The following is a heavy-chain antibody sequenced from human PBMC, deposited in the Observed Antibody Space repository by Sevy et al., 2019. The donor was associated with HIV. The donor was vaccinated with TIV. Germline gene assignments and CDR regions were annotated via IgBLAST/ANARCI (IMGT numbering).Heavy chain of an antibody. CDR1: GFNFQTFG. V-gene: IGHV3-30*18. J-gene: IGHJ4*02. Sequence: GGSLRLSCSAFGFNFQTFGMHWVRQAPGKGPGWLAVISSDGINHNYAASVKGRFSISRDNSRSVLFLHMNSLIPNDTAVYFCTKESLRGTYIRGDFDHWGQGTLVTVSS. CDR2: ISSDGINH. CDR3: TKESLRGTYIRGDFDH. D-gene: IGHD3-10*02.